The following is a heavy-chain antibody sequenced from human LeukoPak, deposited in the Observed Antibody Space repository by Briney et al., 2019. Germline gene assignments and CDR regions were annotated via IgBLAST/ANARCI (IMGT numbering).Heavy chain of an antibody. D-gene: IGHD3-22*01. V-gene: IGHV4-30-2*01. CDR1: GGSISSGGYS. CDR2: IYHSGST. Sequence: SQTLSLTCAVSGGSISSGGYSWSWIRQPPGKGLEWIGYIYHSGSTYYNPSLKSRVTISVDRSKNQFSLKLSSVTAADTAVYYCATYYDTGGYKFNYWGQGTLVTVSS. J-gene: IGHJ4*02. CDR3: ATYYDTGGYKFNY.